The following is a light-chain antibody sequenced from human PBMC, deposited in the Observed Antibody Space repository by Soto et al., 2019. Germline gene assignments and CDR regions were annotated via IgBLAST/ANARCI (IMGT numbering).Light chain of an antibody. CDR2: LNSDGSH. Sequence: QLVLTQSPSASASLGASVKLTCTLSSGHSNYAIAWHQQQSEMGPRYLMKLNSDGSHSKGDGLPDRFSGSSSGAERYLARSSLHSEDEADYYCQTWGSGIVVFGGGTKLTV. CDR3: QTWGSGIVV. CDR1: SGHSNYA. V-gene: IGLV4-69*01. J-gene: IGLJ2*01.